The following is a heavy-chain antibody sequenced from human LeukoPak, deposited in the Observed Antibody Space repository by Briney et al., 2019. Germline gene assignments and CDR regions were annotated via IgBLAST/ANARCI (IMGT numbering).Heavy chain of an antibody. CDR2: IYYSGST. V-gene: IGHV4-31*03. CDR1: GGSISSSSYY. J-gene: IGHJ4*02. CDR3: ARDSYSSSWYGVDY. D-gene: IGHD6-13*01. Sequence: KTSETLSLTCTVSGGSISSSSYYWGWIRQHPGKGLEWIGYIYYSGSTYYNPSLKSRVTISVDTSKNQFSLKLSSVTAADTAVYYCARDSYSSSWYGVDYWGQGTLVTVSS.